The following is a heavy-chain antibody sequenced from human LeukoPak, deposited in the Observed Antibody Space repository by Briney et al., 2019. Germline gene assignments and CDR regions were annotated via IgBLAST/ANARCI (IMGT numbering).Heavy chain of an antibody. Sequence: PSQTLSLTCTVSGGSISSGSYYWSWIRQPAGKGLEWIGRIYTSGSTNYNPSLKSRVTISVDTSKNQFSLKLSSVTAADTAVYYCARGAYYDILTDYYNPPPFDYWGQGTLVTVSS. V-gene: IGHV4-61*02. D-gene: IGHD3-9*01. CDR1: GGSISSGSYY. CDR3: ARGAYYDILTDYYNPPPFDY. CDR2: IYTSGST. J-gene: IGHJ4*02.